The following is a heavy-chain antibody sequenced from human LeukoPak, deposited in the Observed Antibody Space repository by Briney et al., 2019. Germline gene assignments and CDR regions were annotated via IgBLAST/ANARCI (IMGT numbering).Heavy chain of an antibody. Sequence: GGSLRLSCAASGVTFSSYWMSWVRQAPGKGLEWVANIKQDGSEKYYVDSVKGRFTISRDNAKNSLYLQMNSLRAEDTAVYYCARKPRLGRKDYGDYFDYWGQGTLVTVSS. D-gene: IGHD4-17*01. CDR1: GVTFSSYW. J-gene: IGHJ4*02. V-gene: IGHV3-7*04. CDR2: IKQDGSEK. CDR3: ARKPRLGRKDYGDYFDY.